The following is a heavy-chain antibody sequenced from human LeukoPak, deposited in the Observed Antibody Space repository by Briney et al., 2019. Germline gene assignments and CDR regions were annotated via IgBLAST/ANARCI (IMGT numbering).Heavy chain of an antibody. CDR1: GGSISSSSYY. V-gene: IGHV4-39*01. Sequence: SETLSLTCTVSGGSISSSSYYWGWIRQPPGKGLEWIGNIYYSGSTYFNPSLKSRVTISVDTSKNQFSLKLSSVTAADTAVYYCARVAGLLYCSDSSGYYLDYWGQGTLVTVSS. CDR3: ARVAGLLYCSDSSGYYLDY. J-gene: IGHJ4*02. D-gene: IGHD3-22*01. CDR2: IYYSGST.